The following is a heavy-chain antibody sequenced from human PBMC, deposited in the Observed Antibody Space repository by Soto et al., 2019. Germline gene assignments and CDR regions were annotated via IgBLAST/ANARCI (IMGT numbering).Heavy chain of an antibody. CDR1: GFTFSSYG. Sequence: QVQLVESGGGVVQPGRSLRLSCAASGFTFSSYGMNWVRQAPGKGLEWVAVIWYDGSKKYYADSVKGRFTISRDNSMNTVDLQMNSLRAEDTAVCYCARDIVSYFDYWGQGTLVTVSS. CDR2: IWYDGSKK. CDR3: ARDIVSYFDY. V-gene: IGHV3-33*01. D-gene: IGHD1-26*01. J-gene: IGHJ4*02.